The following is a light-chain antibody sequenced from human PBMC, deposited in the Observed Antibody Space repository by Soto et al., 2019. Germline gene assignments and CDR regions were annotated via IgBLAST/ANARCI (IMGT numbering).Light chain of an antibody. J-gene: IGKJ1*01. CDR2: AAS. V-gene: IGKV1-12*01. CDR1: QGIGSW. CDR3: QHHTVPWP. Sequence: DIQMTQSPSSVSASVGDRVTITCRASQGIGSWLAWYQQKPGKAPKLLIYAASSLQTGVPSRFSGTGSGTDFTLTISSLQPLYFEMSYSQHHTVPWPFGLRTK.